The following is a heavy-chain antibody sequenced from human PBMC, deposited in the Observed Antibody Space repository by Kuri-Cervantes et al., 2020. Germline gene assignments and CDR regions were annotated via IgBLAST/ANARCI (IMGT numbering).Heavy chain of an antibody. J-gene: IGHJ4*02. CDR3: ARVGYYYDSSGYPRWGVAFDY. Sequence: ASVKVSCKASGYTFTSYGISWVRQAPGQGLEWMGWISAYNGNTNYAQKLQGRVTMTTDTSTSTAYMELRSLRSDDTAVYYCARVGYYYDSSGYPRWGVAFDYWGQGTLVTVSS. V-gene: IGHV1-18*01. CDR1: GYTFTSYG. D-gene: IGHD3-22*01. CDR2: ISAYNGNT.